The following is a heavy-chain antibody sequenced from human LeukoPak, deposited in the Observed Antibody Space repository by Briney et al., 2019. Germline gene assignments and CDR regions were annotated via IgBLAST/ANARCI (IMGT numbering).Heavy chain of an antibody. CDR3: AKRKNSPGYSSLDQ. V-gene: IGHV3-23*01. CDR1: GFTFSSFA. Sequence: GGSLRLSCVASGFTFSSFALDWVRQAPGRGLEWISVVSRTGSTKYYADSVKGRFTVSRDNSRNTVYLQMNSLRVDDSAVYYCAKRKNSPGYSSLDQWGQGTLVTVSS. CDR2: VSRTGSTK. D-gene: IGHD2-15*01. J-gene: IGHJ4*02.